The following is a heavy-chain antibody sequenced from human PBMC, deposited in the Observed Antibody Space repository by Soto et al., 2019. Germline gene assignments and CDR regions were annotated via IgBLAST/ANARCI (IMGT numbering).Heavy chain of an antibody. J-gene: IGHJ5*02. V-gene: IGHV3-23*01. CDR2: ISGSGGST. Sequence: GGSLRLSCAASGFTFSSYAMSWVRQAPGKGLELVSAISGSGGSTYYADSVKGRFTISRDNSKNTLYLQMNSLRAEDTAVYYCAKDPECSSTSCYLHEDSLFDPWGQGTLVTVSS. D-gene: IGHD2-2*01. CDR1: GFTFSSYA. CDR3: AKDPECSSTSCYLHEDSLFDP.